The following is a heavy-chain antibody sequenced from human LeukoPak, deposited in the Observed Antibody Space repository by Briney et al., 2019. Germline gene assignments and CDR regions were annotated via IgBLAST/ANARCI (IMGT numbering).Heavy chain of an antibody. J-gene: IGHJ4*02. D-gene: IGHD3-22*01. CDR2: IYYSGST. Sequence: SETLSLTCTVSGGSISSYYWSWIRQPPGKGLEWIGYIYYSGSTNYNPSLKSRVTISVDTSKNQFSLKLSSVTAADTAVYYCARGTYYYDSSDVWGQGTLVTVSS. CDR1: GGSISSYY. CDR3: ARGTYYYDSSDV. V-gene: IGHV4-59*12.